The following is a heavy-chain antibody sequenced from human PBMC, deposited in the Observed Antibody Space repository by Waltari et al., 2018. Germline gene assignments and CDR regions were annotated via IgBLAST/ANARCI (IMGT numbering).Heavy chain of an antibody. V-gene: IGHV3-13*01. D-gene: IGHD1-26*01. Sequence: EVQLVESGGGLVQPGGSLSLSCAASGFAFSSYDMHWVRQATGKGLEWVSAMGTAGDTYYPGSVKGRFTISRENAKNSLYLQMKSLRGEGTAVYYCARTRIVGADYYYDYGMDVWGQGTTVTVSS. CDR2: MGTAGDT. CDR3: ARTRIVGADYYYDYGMDV. J-gene: IGHJ6*02. CDR1: GFAFSSYD.